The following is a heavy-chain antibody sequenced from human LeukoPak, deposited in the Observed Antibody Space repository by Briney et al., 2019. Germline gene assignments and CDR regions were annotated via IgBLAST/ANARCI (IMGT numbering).Heavy chain of an antibody. V-gene: IGHV3-48*04. Sequence: QAGGSLRLSCAASGFTFSSYGMHWVRQAPGKGLEWVSYISSSGSTIYYADSVKGRFTISRDNAKNSLYLQMNSLRAEDTAVYYCARDSDYYYYMDVWGKGTTVTVSS. J-gene: IGHJ6*03. CDR1: GFTFSSYG. CDR3: ARDSDYYYYMDV. CDR2: ISSSGSTI.